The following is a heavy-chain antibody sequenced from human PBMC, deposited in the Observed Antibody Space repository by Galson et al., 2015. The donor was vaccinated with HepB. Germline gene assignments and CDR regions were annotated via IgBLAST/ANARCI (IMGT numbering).Heavy chain of an antibody. V-gene: IGHV3-48*01. CDR1: GFTFSSYS. D-gene: IGHD2-2*02. CDR3: ARAGAYCSSTSCYNGWYFDL. CDR2: ISSSSSTI. J-gene: IGHJ2*01. Sequence: SLRLSCAASGFTFSSYSMNWVRQAPGKGLEWVSYISSSSSTIYYADSVKGRFTISRDNAKNSLYLQMNSLGAEDTAVYYCARAGAYCSSTSCYNGWYFDLWGRGTLVTVSS.